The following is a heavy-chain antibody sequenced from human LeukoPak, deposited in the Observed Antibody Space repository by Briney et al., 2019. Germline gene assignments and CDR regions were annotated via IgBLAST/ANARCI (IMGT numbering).Heavy chain of an antibody. V-gene: IGHV3-21*01. Sequence: PGGSLRLSCAASGFTFSSYSMNWVRQAPGKGLEWVSSISSSSSYIYYADSVKGRFTISRDNAKNSLYLQMNSLRAEDTAVYYCAKEQQRSEPDFWSGYYDYWGQGTLVTVSS. CDR2: ISSSSSYI. D-gene: IGHD3-3*01. J-gene: IGHJ4*02. CDR3: AKEQQRSEPDFWSGYYDY. CDR1: GFTFSSYS.